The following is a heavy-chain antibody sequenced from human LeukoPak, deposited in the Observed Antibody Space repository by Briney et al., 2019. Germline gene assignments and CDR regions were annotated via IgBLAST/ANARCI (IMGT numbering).Heavy chain of an antibody. Sequence: GGSLRLSCSASGFTFSSYAMHWVRQAPGKGLEYVSAISSNGGSTYYADSVKGRFTISRDNSKNTLYLQMTSLRAEDTAVYFCAKVHTSSWSHWGQGTLVTVSS. J-gene: IGHJ4*02. V-gene: IGHV3-64*04. CDR2: ISSNGGST. CDR3: AKVHTSSWSH. CDR1: GFTFSSYA. D-gene: IGHD2-2*01.